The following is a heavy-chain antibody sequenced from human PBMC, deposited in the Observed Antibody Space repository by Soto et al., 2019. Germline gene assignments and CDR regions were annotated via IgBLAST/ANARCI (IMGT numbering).Heavy chain of an antibody. CDR3: VHRVRSSGFGGDNWFDP. J-gene: IGHJ5*02. V-gene: IGHV2-5*02. D-gene: IGHD3-22*01. CDR1: GFSLSTSPVA. Sequence: QITLKESGPTLVKPTQTLTLTCTFSGFSLSTSPVAVGWIRQPPGKALEWLAIIYWDDSKNYSPSLQSRVTITKDTSKTLMVLTMSNMDPVDTATYYCVHRVRSSGFGGDNWFDPWGQGTLVIVSS. CDR2: IYWDDSK.